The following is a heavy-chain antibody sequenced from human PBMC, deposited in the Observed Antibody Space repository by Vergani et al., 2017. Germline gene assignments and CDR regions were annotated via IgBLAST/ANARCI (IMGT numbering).Heavy chain of an antibody. Sequence: QLQLQESGPGLVKPSETLSLTCTVSGGSISSSSYYWGWIRQPPGKGLEWIGSIYYSGSTYYNPSLKSRVTISVDTSKNQFSLKLSSVTAADTAVYYCARHAGYSGYDHRLDYWGQGTLVTVSS. CDR3: ARHAGYSGYDHRLDY. CDR2: IYYSGST. V-gene: IGHV4-39*01. J-gene: IGHJ4*02. CDR1: GGSISSSSYY. D-gene: IGHD5-12*01.